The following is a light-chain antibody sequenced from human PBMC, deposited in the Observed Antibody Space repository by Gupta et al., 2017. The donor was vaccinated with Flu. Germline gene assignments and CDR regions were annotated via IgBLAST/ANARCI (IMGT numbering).Light chain of an antibody. CDR2: QDS. Sequence: SYELTQPPSVSVSPGQTATITCSGDKLGHKYASWYQQKPGQSPVLVIYQDSKRPSGIPERFSGSNSGNTATLTVSGTQAKDEADYYCQACDSSKGVFGTGTKVTVL. V-gene: IGLV3-1*01. CDR3: QACDSSKGV. J-gene: IGLJ1*01. CDR1: KLGHKY.